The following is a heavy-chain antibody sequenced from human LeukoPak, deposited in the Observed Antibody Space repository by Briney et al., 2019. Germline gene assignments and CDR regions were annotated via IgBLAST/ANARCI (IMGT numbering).Heavy chain of an antibody. CDR1: GYSISSGYY. CDR3: ATTVTTAYFDY. CDR2: IYHSGST. J-gene: IGHJ4*02. Sequence: SETLSLTCTVSGYSISSGYYWGWIRQPPGKGLEWIGSIYHSGSTYYNPSLKSRVTISVDTSKNQFSLKLSSVTAADTAVYYCATTVTTAYFDYWGQGTLVTVSS. D-gene: IGHD4-17*01. V-gene: IGHV4-38-2*02.